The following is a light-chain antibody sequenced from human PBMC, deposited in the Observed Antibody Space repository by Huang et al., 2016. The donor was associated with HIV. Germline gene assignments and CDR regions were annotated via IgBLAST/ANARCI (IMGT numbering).Light chain of an antibody. CDR2: ELS. CDR3: MQGRHLPFT. Sequence: DIVMTQTPLSLSVTPGQPASISCKSTQGLQDSDGRASLYWYLQRPGQSPHLLIYELSSRFSGVPDRFSGSGSGTDFTLKISRVEAEDVGVYYCMQGRHLPFTFGPGTKVDIK. V-gene: IGKV2-29*02. CDR1: QGLQDSDGRAS. J-gene: IGKJ3*01.